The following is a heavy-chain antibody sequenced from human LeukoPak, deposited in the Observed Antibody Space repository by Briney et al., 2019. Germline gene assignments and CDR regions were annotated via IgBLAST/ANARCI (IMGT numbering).Heavy chain of an antibody. CDR2: INHSGST. CDR1: GGSFSGYY. V-gene: IGHV4-34*01. D-gene: IGHD5-18*01. J-gene: IGHJ4*02. Sequence: SETLSLTCAVYGGSFSGYYWSWIRQPPGKGLEWIGEINHSGSTNYNPSLKSRVTISVDTSKNQFSLKLSSVTAADTAVYYCARGASGYSYGWGQGTLVTVSS. CDR3: ARGASGYSYG.